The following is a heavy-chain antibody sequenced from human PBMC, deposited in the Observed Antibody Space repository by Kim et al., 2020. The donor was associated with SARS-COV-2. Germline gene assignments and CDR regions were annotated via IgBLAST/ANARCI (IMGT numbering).Heavy chain of an antibody. Sequence: QKFKVRVTITRDASASTAYRELSSLRSEDTAVYYCARDGTTRKGGYYFDYWGQGALVTVSS. CDR3: ARDGTTRKGGYYFDY. J-gene: IGHJ4*02. V-gene: IGHV1-3*01. D-gene: IGHD1-1*01.